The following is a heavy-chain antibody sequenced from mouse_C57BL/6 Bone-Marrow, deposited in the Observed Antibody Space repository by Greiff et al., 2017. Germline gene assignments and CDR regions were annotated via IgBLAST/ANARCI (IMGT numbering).Heavy chain of an antibody. D-gene: IGHD2-5*01. CDR1: GYSITSGYY. CDR2: ISYDGSN. J-gene: IGHJ3*01. CDR3: ARKSNFAY. Sequence: ESGPGLVKPSQSLSLTCSVTGYSITSGYYWNWIRQFPGNKLEWMGYISYDGSNNYNPSLKNRISITRDTSKNQFFLKLNSVTTEDTATYYCARKSNFAYWGQGTLVTVSA. V-gene: IGHV3-6*01.